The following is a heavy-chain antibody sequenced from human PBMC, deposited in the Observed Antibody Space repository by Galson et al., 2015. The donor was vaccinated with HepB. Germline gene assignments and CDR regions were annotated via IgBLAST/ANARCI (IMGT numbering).Heavy chain of an antibody. Sequence: ETLSLTCTVSGDSITSYYWSWIRQPPGKGLEWIGYVFSTGSSNYNPSLKSRVTISLDTSKNQFSLRLSSVTAADTAVYYCARVFNFLDRPFDYWGQGTLVTVSS. CDR3: ARVFNFLDRPFDY. CDR1: GDSITSYY. D-gene: IGHD2/OR15-2a*01. J-gene: IGHJ4*02. V-gene: IGHV4-59*01. CDR2: VFSTGSS.